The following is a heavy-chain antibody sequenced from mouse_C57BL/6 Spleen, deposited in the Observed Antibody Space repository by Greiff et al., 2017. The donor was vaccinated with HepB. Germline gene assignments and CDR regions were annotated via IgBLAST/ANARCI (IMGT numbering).Heavy chain of an antibody. CDR3: ARRYYDFYFDY. Sequence: QVQLQQPGAELVKPGASVKLSCKASGYTFTSYWMHWVKQRPGQGLEWIGMIHPNSGSTNYNEKFKSKATLTVDKSSSTAYMQLSSLTSEDSAVYYCARRYYDFYFDYWGQGTTLTVSS. J-gene: IGHJ2*01. D-gene: IGHD2-4*01. CDR2: IHPNSGST. CDR1: GYTFTSYW. V-gene: IGHV1-64*01.